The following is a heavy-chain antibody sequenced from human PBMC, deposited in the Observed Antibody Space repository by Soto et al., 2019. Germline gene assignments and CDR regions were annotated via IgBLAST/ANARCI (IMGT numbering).Heavy chain of an antibody. D-gene: IGHD6-19*01. CDR1: GCSISSRGYH. Sequence: TLSLPCTVSGCSISSRGYHWIFIRQHPGKGLEWIGYIYYSGSTYYNPSLTSRVTIAVHTSKNQFSLELTSVSAADTAVYYCASKKQWLDAYEIWGQGTVVT. CDR3: ASKKQWLDAYEI. V-gene: IGHV4-31*03. J-gene: IGHJ3*02. CDR2: IYYSGST.